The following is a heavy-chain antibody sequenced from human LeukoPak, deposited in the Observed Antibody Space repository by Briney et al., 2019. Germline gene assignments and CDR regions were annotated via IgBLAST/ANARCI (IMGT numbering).Heavy chain of an antibody. CDR3: ARQGRIAAAGNY. CDR1: GGSISSSSYY. V-gene: IGHV4-39*01. CDR2: IYYSGST. D-gene: IGHD6-13*01. J-gene: IGHJ4*02. Sequence: SETLSLTCTVSGGSISSSSYYWGWIRQPPGKGLEWIGSIYYSGSTYYNPSLKSRVTISVDTSKNQFSLKLSSVTAADTAVYYCARQGRIAAAGNYWGQGTLVTVSS.